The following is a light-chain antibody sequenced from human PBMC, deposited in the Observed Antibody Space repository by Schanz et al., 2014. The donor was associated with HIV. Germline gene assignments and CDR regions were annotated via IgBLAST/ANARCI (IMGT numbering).Light chain of an antibody. CDR1: ISDVGSYNL. CDR3: GALSTSDAPV. CDR2: EGS. Sequence: QSALTQPPSASGSPGQSVTISCTGTISDVGSYNLVSWYQQHPGKAPKLIIYEGSKRPLGVSSRFSGSRSGNTASLTIFDLQPEDEADYYCGALSTSDAPVFGTGTKLTVL. V-gene: IGLV2-14*02. J-gene: IGLJ1*01.